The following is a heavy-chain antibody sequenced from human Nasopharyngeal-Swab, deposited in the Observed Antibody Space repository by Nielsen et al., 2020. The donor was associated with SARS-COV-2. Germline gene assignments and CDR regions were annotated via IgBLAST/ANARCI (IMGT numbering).Heavy chain of an antibody. CDR2: IYSGGST. CDR1: GFTVSSNY. V-gene: IGHV3-66*01. J-gene: IGHJ3*02. Sequence: GESLKISCAASGFTVSSNYMSWVRQAPGKGLEWVSVIYSGGSTYHIDAVNGRFTISRDTSKNTVYLQMNSLRAEDTAVYYCARGPWGVATYAFYIWGQGTMVTVSS. CDR3: ARGPWGVATYAFYI. D-gene: IGHD5-12*01.